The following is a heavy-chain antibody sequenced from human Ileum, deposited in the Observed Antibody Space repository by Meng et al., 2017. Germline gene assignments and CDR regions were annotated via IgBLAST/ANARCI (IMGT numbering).Heavy chain of an antibody. CDR2: IWSDGSNK. J-gene: IGHJ3*02. D-gene: IGHD1-1*01. V-gene: IGHV3-33*01. CDR3: AREYNGFYIAFDI. CDR1: GFTFSSYG. Sequence: GESLKISCAASGFTFSSYGMHWVRQAPGKGLEWVAIIWSDGSNKFYGDSVKGRFTISRDNSKNTLYLQMNSLRAEDTAVYYCAREYNGFYIAFDIWGQGTVVTVSS.